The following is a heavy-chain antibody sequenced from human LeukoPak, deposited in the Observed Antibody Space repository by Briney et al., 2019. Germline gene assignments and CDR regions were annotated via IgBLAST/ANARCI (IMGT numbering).Heavy chain of an antibody. Sequence: GGSLRLSCAASGFTFSSYSMNWVRQAPGKGLEWVSAISGSGGSTYYADSVKGRFTISRDNSKNTLYLQMNSLRAEGTAVYYCAKETRPWGYFDYWGQGTLVTVSS. CDR1: GFTFSSYS. J-gene: IGHJ4*02. D-gene: IGHD7-27*01. CDR3: AKETRPWGYFDY. CDR2: ISGSGGST. V-gene: IGHV3-23*01.